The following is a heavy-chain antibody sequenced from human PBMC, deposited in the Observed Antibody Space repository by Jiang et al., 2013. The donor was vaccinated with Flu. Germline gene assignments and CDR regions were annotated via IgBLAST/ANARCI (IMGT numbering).Heavy chain of an antibody. CDR3: ARGTAAAIVFDY. CDR1: GGSISSGDYY. CDR2: IYYSGST. Sequence: GLVKPSQTLSLTCTVSGGSISSGDYYWSWIRQPPGKGLEWIGYIYYSGSTYYNPSLKSRVTISVDTSKNQFSLKLSSVTAADTAVYYCARGTAAAIVFDYWGQGTLVTVSS. D-gene: IGHD6-13*01. V-gene: IGHV4-30-4*01. J-gene: IGHJ4*02.